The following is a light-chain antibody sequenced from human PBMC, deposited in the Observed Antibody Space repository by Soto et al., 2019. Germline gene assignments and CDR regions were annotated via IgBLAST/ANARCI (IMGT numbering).Light chain of an antibody. V-gene: IGKV3-15*01. CDR2: GAS. J-gene: IGKJ1*01. Sequence: EIVMTQSPATLSVSPGERATLSCRDSQSVSSNLAWYQQKTGQAPRLLIYGASTRTTDIPARFSGSGSGTKFTLFISSLQSEDFAVYYCKQYNNWPLTLGQGTKVDIK. CDR3: KQYNNWPLT. CDR1: QSVSSN.